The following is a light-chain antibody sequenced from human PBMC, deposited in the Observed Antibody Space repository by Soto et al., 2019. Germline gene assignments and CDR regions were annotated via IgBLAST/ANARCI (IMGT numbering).Light chain of an antibody. J-gene: IGLJ1*01. V-gene: IGLV2-14*01. Sequence: QSVLTQPASVSGSPGQSITISCTGTSSHVGNYNYVSWYQQHPGKAPKLMIYEVSNRPSGVSNRFSGSKSGNTASLTISGLQAEDEADYYCSSYTSSSTLVFGTGTKVTVL. CDR2: EVS. CDR1: SSHVGNYNY. CDR3: SSYTSSSTLV.